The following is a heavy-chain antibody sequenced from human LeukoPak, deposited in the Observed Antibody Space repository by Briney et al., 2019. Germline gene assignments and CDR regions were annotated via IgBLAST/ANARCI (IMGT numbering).Heavy chain of an antibody. D-gene: IGHD3-10*01. CDR1: GFTLDDYT. V-gene: IGHV3-9*01. Sequence: GGSLRLSCAASGFTLDDYTMHWVRQVPGKGLEWVSGVAWNSGITGYADSVKGRFTISRDNAKNSLSLQMNSLRAEDTAFYYCVKDIGGDVIPRRFDYWGQGTLVTVSS. CDR3: VKDIGGDVIPRRFDY. J-gene: IGHJ4*02. CDR2: VAWNSGIT.